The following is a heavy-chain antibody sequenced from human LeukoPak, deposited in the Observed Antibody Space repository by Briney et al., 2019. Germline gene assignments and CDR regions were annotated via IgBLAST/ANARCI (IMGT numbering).Heavy chain of an antibody. Sequence: GGSLRLSCAASGFTFDDYAMPWVRQAPGKGLEWVSGISWNSGSIGYADSVKGRFTISRDNAKNSLYLQMNSLRAEDTAVYYCARDMPLTGYSSSWYPEGAFDIWGQGTMVTVSS. V-gene: IGHV3-9*01. CDR3: ARDMPLTGYSSSWYPEGAFDI. CDR2: ISWNSGSI. D-gene: IGHD6-13*01. CDR1: GFTFDDYA. J-gene: IGHJ3*02.